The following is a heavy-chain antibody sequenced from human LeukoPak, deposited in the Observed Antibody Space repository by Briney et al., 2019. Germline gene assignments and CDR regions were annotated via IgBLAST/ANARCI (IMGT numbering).Heavy chain of an antibody. V-gene: IGHV1-18*01. CDR2: ISGYNGHT. J-gene: IGHJ1*01. D-gene: IGHD2-2*01. CDR3: VRDRIYMVPAAFGGEYFQY. CDR1: GYTFKSYG. Sequence: ASVKVSCKASGYTFKSYGISWVRQAPGQGLEWMGWISGYNGHTNYAQKFQGRVTMTTDTSTSTAYMELRSLRSDDTAVYFCVRDRIYMVPAAFGGEYFQYWGQGTLVTVSS.